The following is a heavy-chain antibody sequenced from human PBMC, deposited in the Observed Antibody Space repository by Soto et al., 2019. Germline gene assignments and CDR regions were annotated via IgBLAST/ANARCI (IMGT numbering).Heavy chain of an antibody. CDR3: ASQLQGSRRKYYFHF. CDR1: GFNFSDFY. V-gene: IGHV3-11*01. CDR2: ISATGETI. Sequence: QVQLVESGGALVKPGGSLRLSCAASGFNFSDFYISWIRQAPGKGLEWVSFISATGETIYYAESVKGRFTISRDNAQNSLDLQMNSLRAEDTAIYYCASQLQGSRRKYYFHFWGQGTLVTVSS. D-gene: IGHD1-26*01. J-gene: IGHJ4*02.